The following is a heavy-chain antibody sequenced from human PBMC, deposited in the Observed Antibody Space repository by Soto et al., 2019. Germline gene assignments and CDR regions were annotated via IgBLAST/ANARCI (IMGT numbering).Heavy chain of an antibody. CDR2: INAGNGNT. CDR3: ARAGGSGSYYFYYYYYMDV. Sequence: ASVKVSCKASGYTFTSYAMHWVRQAPGQRLEWMGWINAGNGNTKYSQKFQGRVTITRDTSASTAYMELSSLRSEDTAVYYCARAGGSGSYYFYYYYYMDVWGKGTTVTVSS. J-gene: IGHJ6*03. D-gene: IGHD3-10*01. CDR1: GYTFTSYA. V-gene: IGHV1-3*01.